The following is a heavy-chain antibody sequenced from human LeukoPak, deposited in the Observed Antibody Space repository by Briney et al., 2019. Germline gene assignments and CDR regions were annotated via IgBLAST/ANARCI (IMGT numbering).Heavy chain of an antibody. CDR3: ARQGIAVAGTGNWHFDL. V-gene: IGHV5-51*01. CDR2: IYPYDSDT. Sequence: GESLKISCKGSGYTFSSYWIAWVRQMPGKGLGWMGIIYPYDSDTRYSPSFQGQVTISADNSISTAYLQWTSLKASDTAMYYCARQGIAVAGTGNWHFDLWGRGTLVTVSS. D-gene: IGHD6-19*01. CDR1: GYTFSSYW. J-gene: IGHJ2*01.